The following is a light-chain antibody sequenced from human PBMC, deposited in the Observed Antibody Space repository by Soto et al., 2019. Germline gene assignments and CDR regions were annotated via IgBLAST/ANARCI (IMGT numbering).Light chain of an antibody. CDR2: MTN. CDR1: SGSVSTNYY. Sequence: QTVVTQEPSFSVSPGGTVTLTCGLSSGSVSTNYYPSWYQQAPGQAPRTLVYMTNSRSPGVPGRFSGSILGNTAALTITGAQAEDESDYYCALYMNNEWIFGGGTKLTVL. CDR3: ALYMNNEWI. J-gene: IGLJ2*01. V-gene: IGLV8-61*01.